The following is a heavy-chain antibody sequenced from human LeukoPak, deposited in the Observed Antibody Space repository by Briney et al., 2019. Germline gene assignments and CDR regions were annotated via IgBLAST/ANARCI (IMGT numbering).Heavy chain of an antibody. D-gene: IGHD5-12*01. J-gene: IGHJ4*02. V-gene: IGHV3-30-3*01. CDR3: AKARYSGYDHYYFDY. CDR1: EFTFSNYA. CDR2: ISYDGNTI. Sequence: GGSLRLSCAASEFTFSNYALHWVRQAPGKGLQWVAVISYDGNTIHYADSVKGRFTISRDNSKNTLYLQMNSLRAEDTAVYYCAKARYSGYDHYYFDYWGQGTLVTVSS.